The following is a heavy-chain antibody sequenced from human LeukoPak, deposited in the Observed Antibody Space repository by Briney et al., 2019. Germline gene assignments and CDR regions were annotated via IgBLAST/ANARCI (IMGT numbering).Heavy chain of an antibody. CDR2: ISAYNGNT. D-gene: IGHD3-10*01. Sequence: ASVKVSCKASGYTFTSYGISWVRQAPGQGLEWMGWISAYNGNTNYAQKLQGRVTMTTDTSTSTAYMELWSLRSDDTAVYYCARDEITMVRGSSVYWGQGTLVTVSS. V-gene: IGHV1-18*04. J-gene: IGHJ4*02. CDR1: GYTFTSYG. CDR3: ARDEITMVRGSSVY.